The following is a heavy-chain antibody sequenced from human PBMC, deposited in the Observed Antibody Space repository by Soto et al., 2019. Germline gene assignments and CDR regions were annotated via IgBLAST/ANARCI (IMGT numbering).Heavy chain of an antibody. CDR2: IYYSGST. CDR3: ASTTDVITSPPYYYYYMDV. V-gene: IGHV4-31*03. D-gene: IGHD3-16*01. J-gene: IGHJ6*03. CDR1: GGSISSGGYY. Sequence: SETLSLTCTVSGGSISSGGYYWSWIRQHPGKGLEWIGYIYYSGSTYYNPSLKSRVTISVDTSKNQFSLKLSSVTAADTAVYYCASTTDVITSPPYYYYYMDVWGKGTTVTVSS.